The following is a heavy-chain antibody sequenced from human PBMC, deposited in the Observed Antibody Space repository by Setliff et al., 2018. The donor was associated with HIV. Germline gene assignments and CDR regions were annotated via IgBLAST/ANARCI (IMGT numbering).Heavy chain of an antibody. J-gene: IGHJ4*02. D-gene: IGHD1-26*01. Sequence: ASVKVSCKASGGTFSDYGVTWVRQAPGQGLEWMGGIKPSFHTTNYAQRFQGRVTITADESTSTAYMELSSLRSEDTAVYYCARGWEGGMDYWGQGTLVTVSS. CDR2: IKPSFHTT. V-gene: IGHV1-69*13. CDR3: ARGWEGGMDY. CDR1: GGTFSDYG.